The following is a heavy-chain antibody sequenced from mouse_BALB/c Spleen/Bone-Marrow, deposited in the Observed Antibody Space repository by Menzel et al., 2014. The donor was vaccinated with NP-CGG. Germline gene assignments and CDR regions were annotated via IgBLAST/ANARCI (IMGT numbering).Heavy chain of an antibody. J-gene: IGHJ4*01. V-gene: IGHV3-8*02. D-gene: IGHD2-3*01. CDR2: ISYSGST. CDR1: GDSITSGY. Sequence: EVQLQQSGPSLVKPSQTLSLTCSVTGDSITSGYWNWIRKFPGNKLEYMGYISYSGSTYYDPSLKSRISITRDTSKNLYYLQLNSVTTENTSTYYCARYDGSYYYAMDYWGQGTSVTVSS. CDR3: ARYDGSYYYAMDY.